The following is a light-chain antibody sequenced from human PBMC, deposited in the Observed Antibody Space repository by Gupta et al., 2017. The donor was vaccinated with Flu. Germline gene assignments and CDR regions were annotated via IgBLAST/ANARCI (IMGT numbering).Light chain of an antibody. Sequence: GGNNIGSKYVHWYQQKTGQAPVLVIYRDSNRPSGIPERFSGSNSGNTATLTISRAQAGDEADYYCQVWDSSTSYVFGTGTKVTVL. CDR3: QVWDSSTSYV. CDR2: RDS. V-gene: IGLV3-9*01. J-gene: IGLJ1*01. CDR1: NIGSKY.